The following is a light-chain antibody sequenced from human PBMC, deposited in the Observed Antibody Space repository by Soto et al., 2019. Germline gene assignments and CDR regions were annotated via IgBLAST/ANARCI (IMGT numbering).Light chain of an antibody. V-gene: IGLV1-40*01. Sequence: QSVLTQPPSVSGAPGQRVTISWTGSSSNIGAGYDVDWYQQLPGTAPKLLIYGNTNRPSGVPDRFSGSKSGTSASLAITGLQAEDEADYYCQSDDSSLSGVVFGGGTKLTVL. CDR2: GNT. J-gene: IGLJ2*01. CDR3: QSDDSSLSGVV. CDR1: SSNIGAGYD.